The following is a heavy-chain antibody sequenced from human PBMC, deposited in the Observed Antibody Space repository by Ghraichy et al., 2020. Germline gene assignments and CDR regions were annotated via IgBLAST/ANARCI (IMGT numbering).Heavy chain of an antibody. CDR1: GGSISSSSYY. Sequence: SETLSLTCTVSGGSISSSSYYWCWIRQPPGKVLECIGTIYYSGITYYNPSLNSRLTMSVDTTKNQFSLKLSAVTAADTAVYYCTRFLPGIVGATAFDYWGQGTLVTVSS. CDR3: TRFLPGIVGATAFDY. J-gene: IGHJ4*02. D-gene: IGHD1-26*01. V-gene: IGHV4-39*01. CDR2: IYYSGIT.